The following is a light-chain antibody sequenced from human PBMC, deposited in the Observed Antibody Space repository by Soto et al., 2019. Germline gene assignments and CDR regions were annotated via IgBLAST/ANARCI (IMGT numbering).Light chain of an antibody. V-gene: IGKV1-5*01. CDR3: LQDINYPWT. J-gene: IGKJ1*01. Sequence: DIQMTQSPSTLSASVGDSVPITCRASQSISSWLAWYQQNPGKAPKLLIYDASSLESGVPPRFSGSGSGTDFTLAISSLQPEDSATYYCLQDINYPWTFGQGTKVDIK. CDR2: DAS. CDR1: QSISSW.